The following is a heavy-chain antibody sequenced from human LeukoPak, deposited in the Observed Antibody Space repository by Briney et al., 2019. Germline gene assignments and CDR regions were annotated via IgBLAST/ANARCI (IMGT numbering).Heavy chain of an antibody. CDR3: SRESGPFCPFGY. V-gene: IGHV4-4*02. D-gene: IGHD1-26*01. Sequence: SGTLSLTCGVSGGSISGTNWWSWGRQPPGQGVEWSGEISLAGQTNYNPSLNGRVTISLDKSRNQLSLHLTSVTAVDTATYFCSRESGPFCPFGYWGQGTLVIVSS. CDR1: GGSISGTNW. J-gene: IGHJ4*02. CDR2: ISLAGQT.